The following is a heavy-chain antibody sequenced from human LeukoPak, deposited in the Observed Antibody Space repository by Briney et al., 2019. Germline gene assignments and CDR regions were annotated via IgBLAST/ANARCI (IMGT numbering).Heavy chain of an antibody. V-gene: IGHV3-30*04. CDR2: ISYDGSNK. D-gene: IGHD2-8*02. Sequence: PGGSLRLSCAASGFTFSTYAMHWVRQAPGKGLEWVAAISYDGSNKNYADSVKGRFTISRDNSKNTLYLQMNSLRAEDTAIYYCATYRQVLLPFESWGQGTLVTVSS. CDR1: GFTFSTYA. J-gene: IGHJ4*02. CDR3: ATYRQVLLPFES.